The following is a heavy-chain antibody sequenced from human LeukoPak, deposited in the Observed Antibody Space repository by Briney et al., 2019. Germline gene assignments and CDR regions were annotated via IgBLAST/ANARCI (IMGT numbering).Heavy chain of an antibody. D-gene: IGHD4-23*01. V-gene: IGHV1-69*13. CDR2: IIPIFGTA. J-gene: IGHJ5*02. CDR1: GGTFSSYA. CDR3: ARNGGKGTRTDNWFDP. Sequence: SVKVSCKASGGTFSSYAISWVRQAPGQGLEWMGGIIPIFGTANYAQKFQGRVTITADESTSTAYMELSSLRSEDTAVYYCARNGGKGTRTDNWFDPWGQGTLVTVSS.